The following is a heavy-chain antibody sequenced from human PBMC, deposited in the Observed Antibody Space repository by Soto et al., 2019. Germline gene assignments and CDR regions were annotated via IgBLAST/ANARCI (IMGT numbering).Heavy chain of an antibody. CDR1: GYTFTSYG. CDR3: ARESTYDILTGYTIYDY. CDR2: ISGYNGNT. Sequence: ASVKVSCKASGYTFTSYGISWVRQAHGQGLEWMGWISGYNGNTNYAQKLQGRVTMTTDTSTSTAYIELGSLRSDDTAVYYCARESTYDILTGYTIYDYWGQGTLVTVSS. J-gene: IGHJ4*02. D-gene: IGHD3-9*01. V-gene: IGHV1-18*01.